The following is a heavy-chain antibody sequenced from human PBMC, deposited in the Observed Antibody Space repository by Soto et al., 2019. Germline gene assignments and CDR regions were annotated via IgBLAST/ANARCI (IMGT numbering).Heavy chain of an antibody. V-gene: IGHV1-18*01. D-gene: IGHD3-22*01. CDR2: ISAYNGNT. Sequence: QVQLVQSGAEVKKPGASVKVSCKASGYTFTSYGISWVRQAPGQGLEWMGWISAYNGNTNYAQKLQGRVTMTTDTSTSTAYIELRSLRSEDTAVYYCARYYYDSSGWGWFDPWGQGTLVTVSS. CDR3: ARYYYDSSGWGWFDP. J-gene: IGHJ5*02. CDR1: GYTFTSYG.